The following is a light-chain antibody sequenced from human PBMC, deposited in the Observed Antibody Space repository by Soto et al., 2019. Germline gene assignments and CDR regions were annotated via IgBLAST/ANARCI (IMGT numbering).Light chain of an antibody. CDR3: QQSYTTLGT. Sequence: DFQMTQSPSSLSASVGDRVTITFRASHSISIYLNWYQQKPGKAPKLLIYAASSLQSGVPSRFSASGSGTDFTLTISSLQPEDFATYYCQQSYTTLGTFGQGTKVEIK. J-gene: IGKJ1*01. CDR1: HSISIY. V-gene: IGKV1-39*01. CDR2: AAS.